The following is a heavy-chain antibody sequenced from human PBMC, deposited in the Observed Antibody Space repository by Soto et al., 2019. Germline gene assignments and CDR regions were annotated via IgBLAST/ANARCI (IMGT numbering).Heavy chain of an antibody. CDR2: IIPMFGTT. J-gene: IGHJ4*02. CDR1: GDTFRSNP. V-gene: IGHV1-69*01. Sequence: QVQLVQSGAEVKKPGSSVKVSCKASGDTFRSNPFSWVRQAPGQGLEWMGGIIPMFGTTNYAQKFQGRVTITADESTSKAYMELSSLRSEDTAVYFCARSNSGNGNSYSPFDFWGQGTLVTVSS. D-gene: IGHD2-8*01. CDR3: ARSNSGNGNSYSPFDF.